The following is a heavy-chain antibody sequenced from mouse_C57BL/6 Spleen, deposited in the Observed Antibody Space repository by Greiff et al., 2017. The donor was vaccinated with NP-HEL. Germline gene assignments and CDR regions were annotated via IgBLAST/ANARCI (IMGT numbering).Heavy chain of an antibody. J-gene: IGHJ4*01. CDR3: ARRGDYDEGAMDY. V-gene: IGHV1-19*01. CDR2: INPYNGGT. Sequence: EVQLQQSGPVLVKPGASVKMSCKASGYTFTDYYMNWVKQSHGKSLEWIGVINPYNGGTSYNQKFKGKATLTVDKSSSTAYMELNSLTSEDSAVYDCARRGDYDEGAMDYWGQGTSVTVSS. CDR1: GYTFTDYY. D-gene: IGHD2-4*01.